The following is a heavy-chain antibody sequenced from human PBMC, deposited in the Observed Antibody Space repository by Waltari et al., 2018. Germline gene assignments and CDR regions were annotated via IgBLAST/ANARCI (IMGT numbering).Heavy chain of an antibody. CDR2: ISYDGSNK. CDR1: GVTFSSYG. Sequence: QVQLVESGGGVVQPGRSLRLSCAASGVTFSSYGLPWVRQAPGKGLEWVAVISYDGSNKYYADSVKGRFTISRDNSKNTLYLQMNSLRAEDTAVYYCAKGDSSIAARPCVYWGQGTLVTVSS. CDR3: AKGDSSIAARPCVY. J-gene: IGHJ4*02. D-gene: IGHD6-6*01. V-gene: IGHV3-30*18.